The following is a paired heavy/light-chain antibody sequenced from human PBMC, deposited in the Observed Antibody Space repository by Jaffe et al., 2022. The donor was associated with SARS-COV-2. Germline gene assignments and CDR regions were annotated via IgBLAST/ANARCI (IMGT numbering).Heavy chain of an antibody. CDR1: GFTLSNYD. V-gene: IGHV3-13*01. CDR3: AAGAVGNFPPGF. CDR2: ITTADDS. J-gene: IGHJ4*02. Sequence: EVQLVESGGGLVQPGGSLRLSCAASGFTLSNYDIHWVRQVAGKGLEWLSTITTADDSYYAGSVKGRFIISRENAKNSFYLHMNSLTAGDTAVYYCAAGAVGNFPPGFWGQGTLVTVSS. D-gene: IGHD2-15*01.
Light chain of an antibody. Sequence: EIVLTQSPGTLSLSPGERATLSCRASQSVSRSYLAWYQQKPGQAPRLLIYSASSRVAGTPDRFSGSGSGTEFTLTISRLEPEDFAVYYCQKYGSSPYTFGQGTKLEIK. CDR2: SAS. CDR3: QKYGSSPYT. J-gene: IGKJ2*01. CDR1: QSVSRSY. V-gene: IGKV3-20*01.